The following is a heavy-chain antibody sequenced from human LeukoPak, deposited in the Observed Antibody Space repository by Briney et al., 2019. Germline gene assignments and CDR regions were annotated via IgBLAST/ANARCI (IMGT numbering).Heavy chain of an antibody. Sequence: KPSETLSFTCTVSGGSISSYYWSWIRQPAGKGLEWIRRIYTSGSTNYNPSLKSRVTMSVDTSKNQFSLKLSSVTAADTAVYYCARDKAPGKATGLHNWFDPWGQGTLVTVSS. V-gene: IGHV4-4*07. D-gene: IGHD5-12*01. CDR2: IYTSGST. J-gene: IGHJ5*02. CDR1: GGSISSYY. CDR3: ARDKAPGKATGLHNWFDP.